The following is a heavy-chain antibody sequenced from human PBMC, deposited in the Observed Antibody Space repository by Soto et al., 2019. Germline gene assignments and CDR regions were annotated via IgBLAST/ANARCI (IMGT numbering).Heavy chain of an antibody. Sequence: PSETLSLTCAVYGGSFSGYYWSWIRQPPGKGLEWIGEINHSGSTNYNPSLKSRVTISVDTSKNQFSLKLSSVTAADTAVYYCARDIGASSLDYWGQGTQVTVSS. CDR3: ARDIGASSLDY. D-gene: IGHD6-6*01. V-gene: IGHV4-34*01. J-gene: IGHJ4*02. CDR1: GGSFSGYY. CDR2: INHSGST.